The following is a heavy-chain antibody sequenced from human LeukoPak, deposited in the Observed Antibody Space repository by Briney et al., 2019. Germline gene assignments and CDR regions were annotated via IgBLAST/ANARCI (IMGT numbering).Heavy chain of an antibody. CDR2: IIPILGIA. Sequence: SVKVSCKASGGTFSSYAISWVRQAPGQGLEWMGRIIPILGIANYAQKFQGRVTITADKSTSTAYMELSSLRSEDTAVYYCARGGEYYDSSGYSFEYFQHWGQGTLVTVSS. CDR1: GGTFSSYA. D-gene: IGHD3-22*01. V-gene: IGHV1-69*04. J-gene: IGHJ1*01. CDR3: ARGGEYYDSSGYSFEYFQH.